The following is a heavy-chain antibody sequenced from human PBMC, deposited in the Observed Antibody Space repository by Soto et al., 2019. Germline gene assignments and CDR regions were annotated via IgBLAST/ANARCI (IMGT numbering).Heavy chain of an antibody. V-gene: IGHV1-3*01. D-gene: IGHD1-7*01. J-gene: IGHJ5*02. CDR2: INAGNGTT. Sequence: ASVKHSCQSSGNNFTGYATHWVRQAPGQRLEWMGWINAGNGTTKYSQKFQGRVTITRDTSASTAYMELSSLRSEDTAVSYCERVGWNYNWFDPWAQGTLVTVS. CDR3: ERVGWNYNWFDP. CDR1: GNNFTGYA.